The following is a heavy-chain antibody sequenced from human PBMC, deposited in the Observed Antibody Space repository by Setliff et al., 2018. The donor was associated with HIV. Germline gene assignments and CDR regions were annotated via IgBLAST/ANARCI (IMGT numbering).Heavy chain of an antibody. Sequence: GGSLRLSCTASGFTFGDYAVSWVRQAPGKGLEWVAVISFDGSNKLYVDSVKGRFTISRDKSKNTLYLQMSSLRAEDTAVYYCARDALADPGTLSYSYYMDVWGKGTTVTVSS. J-gene: IGHJ6*03. D-gene: IGHD6-13*01. CDR2: ISFDGSNK. V-gene: IGHV3-30*04. CDR1: GFTFGDYA. CDR3: ARDALADPGTLSYSYYMDV.